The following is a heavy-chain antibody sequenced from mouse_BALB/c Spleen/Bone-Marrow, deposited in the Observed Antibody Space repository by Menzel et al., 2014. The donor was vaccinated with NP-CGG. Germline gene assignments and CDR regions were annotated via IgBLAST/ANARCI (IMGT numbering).Heavy chain of an antibody. CDR3: ARLGDGYYDALDY. D-gene: IGHD2-3*01. CDR2: IDLYNGGT. Sequence: VQLQQPGPELVKPGASVRVSCKASGYAFTNYNMYWVKQSHGKSLEWIGYIDLYNGGTSYNQKFKGKATLTVDKSSSTAYMHLNSLTSEDSEVYYCARLGDGYYDALDYRGQGPSVTVTS. J-gene: IGHJ4*01. V-gene: IGHV1S135*01. CDR1: GYAFTNYN.